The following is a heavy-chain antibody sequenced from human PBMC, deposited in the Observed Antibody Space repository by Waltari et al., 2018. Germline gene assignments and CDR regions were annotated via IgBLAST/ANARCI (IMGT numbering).Heavy chain of an antibody. Sequence: QVQLVQSGAEVKKPGSSVKVSCKSSGGTFGSYALSWVRQAPGEGLEWMGGIIPIVGTGPNYAQKFQGRLTVTADESTATVYMDLSSLRSDDTAVYYCTRRELGGAFDPWGQGTLVTVSS. J-gene: IGHJ5*02. D-gene: IGHD3-16*01. V-gene: IGHV1-69*12. CDR1: GGTFGSYA. CDR3: TRRELGGAFDP. CDR2: IIPIVGTGP.